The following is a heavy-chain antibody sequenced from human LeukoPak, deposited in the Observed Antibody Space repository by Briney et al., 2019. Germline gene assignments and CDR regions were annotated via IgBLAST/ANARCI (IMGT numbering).Heavy chain of an antibody. Sequence: LSLTCTVSGGSISSSSYYWGWIRQPPGKGLEWVSYIHSSGSSIYYADSVKGRFTISRDNAKNSLNLQMSSLRAADTAVYYCVGKLTGTTYFHYWGQGTLVTVSS. CDR2: IHSSGSSI. J-gene: IGHJ4*02. V-gene: IGHV3-11*04. CDR1: GGSISSSSYY. CDR3: VGKLTGTTYFHY. D-gene: IGHD1-1*01.